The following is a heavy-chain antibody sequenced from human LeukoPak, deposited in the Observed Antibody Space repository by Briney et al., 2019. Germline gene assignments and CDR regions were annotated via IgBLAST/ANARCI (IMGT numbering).Heavy chain of an antibody. CDR1: GFTFSYYA. Sequence: GGSLRLSCAASGFTFSYYAMNWVRQAPGKGLEWVSSISTRSTYIYYADSLKGRFTISRDNAENSLYLQMNSLRAEDTAVYYCARSRDGYNPNDYWGQGTLVTVSS. CDR3: ARSRDGYNPNDY. J-gene: IGHJ4*02. V-gene: IGHV3-21*01. CDR2: ISTRSTYI. D-gene: IGHD5-24*01.